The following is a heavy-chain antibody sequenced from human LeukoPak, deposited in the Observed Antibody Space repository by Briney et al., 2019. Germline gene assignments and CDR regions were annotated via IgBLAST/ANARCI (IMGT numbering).Heavy chain of an antibody. CDR2: INHSGST. CDR1: GGSFSGYY. CDR3: ASLAAAGDFDY. V-gene: IGHV4-34*01. J-gene: IGHJ4*02. Sequence: NPSETLSLTCAVYGGSFSGYYWSWIRQPPGKGLEWIGEINHSGSTNYNPSLKSRVTTSVDTSKNQFSLKLSSVTAADTAVYYCASLAAAGDFDYWGQGTLVTVSS. D-gene: IGHD6-13*01.